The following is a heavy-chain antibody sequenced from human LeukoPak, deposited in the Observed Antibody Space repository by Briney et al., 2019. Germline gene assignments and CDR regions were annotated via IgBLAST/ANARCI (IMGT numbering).Heavy chain of an antibody. CDR2: INHSGST. V-gene: IGHV4-34*01. D-gene: IGHD1-26*01. CDR1: GGSFSGYY. Sequence: SETLSLTCAVYGGSFSGYYWSWIRQPPGKGLEWIGEINHSGSTNYNPSLKSRVTISVDTSKNQFSLKLSSVTAADTAVYYRARDPIVSGSPPFDYWGQGTLVTVSS. CDR3: ARDPIVSGSPPFDY. J-gene: IGHJ4*02.